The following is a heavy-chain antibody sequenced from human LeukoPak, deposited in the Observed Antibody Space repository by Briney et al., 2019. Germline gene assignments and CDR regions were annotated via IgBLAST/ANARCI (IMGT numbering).Heavy chain of an antibody. J-gene: IGHJ6*03. CDR2: MNPNSGNT. D-gene: IGHD4-17*01. Sequence: ASVKASCKASGYTFTSYDINWVRQATGQGLEWMGWMNPNSGNTGYAQKFQGRVTMTRNTSISTAYMELSSLRSDDTAVYYCARDLDYGDYVYYYYMDVWGKGTTVTVSS. V-gene: IGHV1-8*01. CDR1: GYTFTSYD. CDR3: ARDLDYGDYVYYYYMDV.